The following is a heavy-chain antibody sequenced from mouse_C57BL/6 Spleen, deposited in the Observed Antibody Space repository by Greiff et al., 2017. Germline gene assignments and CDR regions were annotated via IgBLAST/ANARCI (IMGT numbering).Heavy chain of an antibody. V-gene: IGHV1-55*01. CDR3: ASRPFDD. Sequence: VQLQQPGAELVKPGASVKMSCKASGYTFTSYWITWVKQRPGQGLVWIGDIYPGSGSTNYNDKFKSKATLTVDTSSSTAYMQLSSLTSGDSAVYYCASRPFDDWGKGTTLTVSS. J-gene: IGHJ2*01. CDR2: IYPGSGST. CDR1: GYTFTSYW.